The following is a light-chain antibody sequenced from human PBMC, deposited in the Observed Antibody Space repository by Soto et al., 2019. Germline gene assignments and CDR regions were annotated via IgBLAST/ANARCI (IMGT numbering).Light chain of an antibody. J-gene: IGKJ1*01. CDR1: ESISSW. CDR2: KAP. Sequence: DIQMTQSPSTLYASVGDRVTITCRVSESISSWLAWYQQKPGKAAKLLIYKAPSLESGVPSRFSGSGSGTEFTLTISSLQPDDFATYYCQQYNSDSPWTFGQGTKVDIK. CDR3: QQYNSDSPWT. V-gene: IGKV1-5*03.